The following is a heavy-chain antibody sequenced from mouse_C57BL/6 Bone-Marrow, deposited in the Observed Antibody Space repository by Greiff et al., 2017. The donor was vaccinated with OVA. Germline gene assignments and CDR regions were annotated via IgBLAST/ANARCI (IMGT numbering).Heavy chain of an antibody. Sequence: EVKLMESGGGLVKPGGSLKLSCAASGFTFSDYGMHWVRQAPEKGLEWVAYISSGSSTICYADTVKGRFTISRDNDKNTLFLQMTSLMSVDTAMYYCARPPSYYRSNTWFAYWGQGTLVTVSA. V-gene: IGHV5-17*01. CDR1: GFTFSDYG. CDR3: ARPPSYYRSNTWFAY. D-gene: IGHD1-1*01. J-gene: IGHJ3*01. CDR2: ISSGSSTI.